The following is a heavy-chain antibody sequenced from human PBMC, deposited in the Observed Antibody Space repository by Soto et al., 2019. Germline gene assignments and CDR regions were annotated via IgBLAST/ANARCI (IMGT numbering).Heavy chain of an antibody. J-gene: IGHJ3*01. V-gene: IGHV1-18*04. CDR2: ISVHTGDT. D-gene: IGHD1-26*01. CDR1: GYTFTNYG. CDR3: ASRGGIYSGSRLSAFDL. Sequence: QGRLVQSGGEVKKPGASVKVSCKASGYTFTNYGLTWVRQAPGQGLEWMGWISVHTGDTKYAEKFQGRVTMTTDTSTSTAYMDLRSLTSDDTAVYYCASRGGIYSGSRLSAFDLWGQGTMVTVSS.